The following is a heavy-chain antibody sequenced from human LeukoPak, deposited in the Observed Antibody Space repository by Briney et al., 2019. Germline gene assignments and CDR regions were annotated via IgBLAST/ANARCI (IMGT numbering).Heavy chain of an antibody. V-gene: IGHV1-69*06. CDR1: GGTFSSYA. D-gene: IGHD3-16*02. Sequence: ASVKVSCKASGGTFSSYAISWVRQAPGQGLEWMGGIIPIFGTAIYAQKFQGRVTITADKSTSTAYMELSSLRSEDTAVYYCASGDYDYVWGSYRDVDYWGQGTLVTVSS. CDR2: IIPIFGTA. CDR3: ASGDYDYVWGSYRDVDY. J-gene: IGHJ4*02.